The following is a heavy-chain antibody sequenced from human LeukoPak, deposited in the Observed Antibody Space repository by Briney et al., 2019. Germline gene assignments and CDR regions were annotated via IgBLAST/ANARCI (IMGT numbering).Heavy chain of an antibody. D-gene: IGHD1-26*01. V-gene: IGHV3-30*03. CDR1: GFTFSSYG. Sequence: GGSLRLSCAASGFTFSSYGMHWVRQAPGKGLEWVTFISYDGNNRRYADSVAGRFTISRDNSKNTLYLEMNSVRPEDTALYYCVRKIGSPPSPGHFDYWGQGTLVTVSS. J-gene: IGHJ4*02. CDR2: ISYDGNNR. CDR3: VRKIGSPPSPGHFDY.